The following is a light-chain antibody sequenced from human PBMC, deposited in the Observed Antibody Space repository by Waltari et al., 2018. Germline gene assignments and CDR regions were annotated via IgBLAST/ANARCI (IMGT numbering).Light chain of an antibody. CDR3: QSYDSSLTAV. Sequence: QSVLTQPPSVSGAPGPSVTIPCTGTSPHIGAGFHVHWYQHLPGAAPKLLIYAYSNRPSGVPDRFYGSKSGTSASLAITGLQSEDEADYYCQSYDSSLTAVFGGGTKLTVL. V-gene: IGLV1-40*01. J-gene: IGLJ3*02. CDR1: SPHIGAGFH. CDR2: AYS.